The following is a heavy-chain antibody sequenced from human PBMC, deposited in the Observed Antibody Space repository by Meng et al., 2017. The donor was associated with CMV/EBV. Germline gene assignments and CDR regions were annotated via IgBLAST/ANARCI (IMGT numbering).Heavy chain of an antibody. CDR1: GYTFTSYY. D-gene: IGHD1-26*01. V-gene: IGHV1-46*01. CDR2: INPSGGST. CDR3: ARAEWELTRDYGMDV. Sequence: ASVKVSCKASGYTFTSYYMHWVRQAPGQGLEWMGIINPSGGSTSYAQKFQGRVTMTRDTSTSTVYMELSSLRSDDTAVYYCARAEWELTRDYGMDVWGQGTTVTVSS. J-gene: IGHJ6*02.